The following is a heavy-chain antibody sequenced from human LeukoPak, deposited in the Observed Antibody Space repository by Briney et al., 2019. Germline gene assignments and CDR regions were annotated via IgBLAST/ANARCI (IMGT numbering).Heavy chain of an antibody. CDR1: RFTFDDYA. CDR2: ISWNSGSI. V-gene: IGHV3-9*01. D-gene: IGHD3-22*01. J-gene: IGHJ6*03. Sequence: PGGSLRLSCAASRFTFDDYAMHWVRQAPGKGLEWVSGISWNSGSIGYADSVKGRFTISRDNAKNSLYLQMNSLRAEDTALYYCAKWGLHSSGFYYYYYYMDVWGKGTTVTVSS. CDR3: AKWGLHSSGFYYYYYYMDV.